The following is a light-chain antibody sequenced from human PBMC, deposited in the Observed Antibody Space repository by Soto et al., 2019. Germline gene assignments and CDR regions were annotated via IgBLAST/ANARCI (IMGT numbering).Light chain of an antibody. CDR2: KAS. CDR1: QTISSW. J-gene: IGKJ1*01. CDR3: QRDNSYSEA. V-gene: IGKV1-5*03. Sequence: DIQMTQSPSTLSGSVGDRVTITCRASQTISSWLAWYQQKPGKAPKLLIYKASTLKSGVPSRFSGSGSGTEFTLTISSLQPDDFATYYCQRDNSYSEAFGQGTKV.